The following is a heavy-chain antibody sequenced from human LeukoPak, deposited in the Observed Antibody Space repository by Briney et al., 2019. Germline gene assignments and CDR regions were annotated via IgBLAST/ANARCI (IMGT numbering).Heavy chain of an antibody. CDR2: INPNIGVA. CDR1: RYTFTGYY. Sequence: GSVKASCKAFRYTFTGYYMHWVRQAPGHGVEWMGWINPNIGVAKYAQKFQGRVTMTRDTSISTAYMELSRIRSDDKAVYYCASDHTKSGRYSLDHDVFDIWGQGTMVTVSA. V-gene: IGHV1-2*02. CDR3: ASDHTKSGRYSLDHDVFDI. J-gene: IGHJ3*02. D-gene: IGHD1-26*01.